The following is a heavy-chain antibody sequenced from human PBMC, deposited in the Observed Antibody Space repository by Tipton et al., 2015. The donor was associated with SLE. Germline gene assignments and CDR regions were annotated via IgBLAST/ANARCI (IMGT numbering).Heavy chain of an antibody. CDR1: GFTFISYG. CDR3: ASVDMYYYYSSCSPGSAFEI. CDR2: ISAYNGNT. Sequence: QVQLVQSGAEVKKPGASVKVSCKASGFTFISYGISWVRQAPGQGLQWMGWISAYNGNTNYAQKLQGRVTMTTDTSTSTTYMELRSLRSDVTAGYCCASVDMYYYYSSCSPGSAFEIRSPGSMATVSS. D-gene: IGHD3-22*01. V-gene: IGHV1-18*01. J-gene: IGHJ3*02.